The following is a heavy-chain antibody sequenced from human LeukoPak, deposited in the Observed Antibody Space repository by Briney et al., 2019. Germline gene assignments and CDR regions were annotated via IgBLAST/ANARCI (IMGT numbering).Heavy chain of an antibody. Sequence: PSQTLSLTCTVSGGSISSDLYYWNWIRQPAGKGLEWIGRFYNSGRTNFNPSLKSRVTISADTSKNQFSLKLRSVTAAETAVYYCARGDLKSDWFDPWGQGTLVIVST. D-gene: IGHD3-3*01. CDR3: ARGDLKSDWFDP. CDR1: GGSISSDLYY. J-gene: IGHJ5*02. CDR2: FYNSGRT. V-gene: IGHV4-61*02.